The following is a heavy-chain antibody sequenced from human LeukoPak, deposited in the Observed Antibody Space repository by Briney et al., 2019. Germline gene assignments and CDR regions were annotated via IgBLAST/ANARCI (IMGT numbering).Heavy chain of an antibody. J-gene: IGHJ3*02. CDR1: GFTFDDYA. CDR2: ISWNSGSI. V-gene: IGHV3-9*01. D-gene: IGHD1-1*01. CDR3: ARLGDELLETRVAFDI. Sequence: GGSLRLSCAASGFTFDDYAMHWVRQAPGKGLEWVSGISWNSGSIGYADSVKGRFTISRDNAKNSLYLQMNSLRAEDTALYYCARLGDELLETRVAFDIWGQGTMVTVSS.